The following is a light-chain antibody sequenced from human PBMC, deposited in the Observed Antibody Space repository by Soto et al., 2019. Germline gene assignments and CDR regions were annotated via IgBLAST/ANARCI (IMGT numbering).Light chain of an antibody. J-gene: IGKJ1*01. CDR1: QSLSGNY. Sequence: GLSQSPDTLSLSTGQRATLSCRASQSLSGNYLAWYQQKPGQAPRVLIYRASIRATGISDRFSGSGSGTDFTLTISRLEPEDFAVYYCQHYGASPWTFGQGTKVDIK. V-gene: IGKV3-20*01. CDR3: QHYGASPWT. CDR2: RAS.